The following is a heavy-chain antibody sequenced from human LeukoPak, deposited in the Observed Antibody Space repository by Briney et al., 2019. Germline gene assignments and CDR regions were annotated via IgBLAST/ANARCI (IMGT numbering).Heavy chain of an antibody. CDR3: ARHVGRAGDEPYFDY. J-gene: IGHJ4*02. V-gene: IGHV4-39*01. CDR1: GGSISSRRYY. Sequence: PSETLPLTCTVSGGSISSRRYYWGWIRQPPGQGLEWIGSIYNSGIMYYDPSLKSRVTISVDTSKNQFSLNLISVTAADTAVYYCARHVGRAGDEPYFDYWGQGALVTVSS. D-gene: IGHD4-17*01. CDR2: IYNSGIM.